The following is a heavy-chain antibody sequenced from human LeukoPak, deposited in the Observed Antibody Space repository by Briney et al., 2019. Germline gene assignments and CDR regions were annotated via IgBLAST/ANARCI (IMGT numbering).Heavy chain of an antibody. V-gene: IGHV3-48*01. CDR1: GFTFSSYS. CDR2: IGSSSTI. Sequence: PGGSLRLSCAASGFTFSSYSMNWVRQAPGKGLEWVSYIGSSSTINYADSVKGRFTISRDNAKNTLYLQMNSLRAEDTAVYYCASVGRYCSGGSCYVGAFGFWGQGTMVTVSS. J-gene: IGHJ3*01. CDR3: ASVGRYCSGGSCYVGAFGF. D-gene: IGHD2-15*01.